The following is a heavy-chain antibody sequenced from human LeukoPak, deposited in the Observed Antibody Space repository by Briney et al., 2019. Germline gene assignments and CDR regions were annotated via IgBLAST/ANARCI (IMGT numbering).Heavy chain of an antibody. CDR3: ARVIAAPGAYYFDY. CDR1: GFTFSSYA. V-gene: IGHV3-30-3*01. CDR2: ISYDGSNK. J-gene: IGHJ4*02. D-gene: IGHD6-6*01. Sequence: GRSLRLSCAASGFTFSSYAMHWVRQAPGKGLEWVAVISYDGSNKYYADSVKGRFTISRDNSKNTLYLQMNSLRAEDTAVYYCARVIAAPGAYYFDYWGQGTLVTVSS.